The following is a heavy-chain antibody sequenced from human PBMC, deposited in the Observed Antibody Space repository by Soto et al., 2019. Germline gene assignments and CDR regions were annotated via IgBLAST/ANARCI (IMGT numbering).Heavy chain of an antibody. D-gene: IGHD6-13*01. V-gene: IGHV2-5*02. CDR2: IDWDDDK. CDR3: ARSVSTWHFDF. J-gene: IGHJ4*02. Sequence: QITLKESGPTLVKPTQTLTLTCTFSGFSLSTSGVGVGWIRQPPGKALEWLAQIDWDDDKYYSPSLKSRLTITKDTSKNRVALTLTNMDPMDTATYFCARSVSTWHFDFWGQGTLVTVSS. CDR1: GFSLSTSGVG.